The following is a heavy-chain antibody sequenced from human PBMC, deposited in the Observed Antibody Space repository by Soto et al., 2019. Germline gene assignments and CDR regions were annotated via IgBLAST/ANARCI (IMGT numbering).Heavy chain of an antibody. J-gene: IGHJ6*02. V-gene: IGHV1-69*12. CDR3: AQCLLGVNYYYGMDV. Sequence: QVQLVQSGAEVKKPGSSVKVSCKASGGTFSSYAINWVRQAPGQGLEWMGGIIPIFGIADYAQKFQGRVTITADQSTSTAYMELSSLRSEDTAVYYCAQCLLGVNYYYGMDVWGQGTTVTVSS. CDR1: GGTFSSYA. CDR2: IIPIFGIA. D-gene: IGHD3-16*01.